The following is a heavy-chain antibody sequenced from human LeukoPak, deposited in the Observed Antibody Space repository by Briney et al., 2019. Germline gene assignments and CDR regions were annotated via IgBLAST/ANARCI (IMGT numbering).Heavy chain of an antibody. Sequence: GGSLRLSCAASGFTFSTYSMNWVRQAPGKGLEWVSSITGSSSFIYCADSVKGRFTISRDNAKNSLYLQMNSLRAEDMAVYYCVRDLMGAGGTTAYFHHWGQGTLVTVSS. V-gene: IGHV3-21*01. J-gene: IGHJ1*01. CDR3: VRDLMGAGGTTAYFHH. CDR2: ITGSSSFI. CDR1: GFTFSTYS. D-gene: IGHD1-1*01.